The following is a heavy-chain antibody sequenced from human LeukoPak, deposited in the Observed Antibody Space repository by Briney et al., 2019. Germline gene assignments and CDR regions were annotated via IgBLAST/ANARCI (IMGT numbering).Heavy chain of an antibody. CDR2: ISGNRDTT. Sequence: GGSLRLSCAASGFTFSSYAMIWVRQAPGKGLEWVSVISGNRDTTYYAESVKGRFTISRDNSSNTVYLQMNSLRGDDTAVYYCVKDVNWSTYWGQGTLVTVSS. CDR3: VKDVNWSTY. D-gene: IGHD1-1*01. CDR1: GFTFSSYA. J-gene: IGHJ4*02. V-gene: IGHV3-23*01.